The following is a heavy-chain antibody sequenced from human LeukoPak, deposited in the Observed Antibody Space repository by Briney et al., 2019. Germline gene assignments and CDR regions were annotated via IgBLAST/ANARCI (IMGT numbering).Heavy chain of an antibody. V-gene: IGHV3-66*01. Sequence: PGGSLRLSCAASGFTVSNNYMSWVRQAPGKGLEWVSVIYSGGSTYYADSVKGRFTISRDNSKNTLYLQMDSLRAEDTAVYYCARGMRHSSGWWIFDYWGQGTLVTVSS. D-gene: IGHD6-19*01. CDR2: IYSGGST. CDR3: ARGMRHSSGWWIFDY. CDR1: GFTVSNNY. J-gene: IGHJ4*02.